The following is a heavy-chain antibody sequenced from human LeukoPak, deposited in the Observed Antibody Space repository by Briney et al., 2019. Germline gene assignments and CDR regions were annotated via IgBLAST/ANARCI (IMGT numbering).Heavy chain of an antibody. CDR3: ARGEYGSGSYHIDY. Sequence: GVSLTLSCAACGLTLNSYSMIWLRQAPGKGREWVSSISGSSSYIQYADSVKGRITISRDNAKNSLYLQMNSLRAEDTAVYYCARGEYGSGSYHIDYWGQGTLVTVSS. V-gene: IGHV3-21*01. J-gene: IGHJ4*02. CDR2: ISGSSSYI. D-gene: IGHD3-10*01. CDR1: GLTLNSYS.